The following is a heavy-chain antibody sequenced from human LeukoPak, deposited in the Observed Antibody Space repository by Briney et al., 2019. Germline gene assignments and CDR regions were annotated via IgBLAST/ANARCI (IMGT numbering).Heavy chain of an antibody. CDR2: IKQDGSEK. CDR3: ARDYSDYDLSYYYYMDV. D-gene: IGHD5-12*01. CDR1: GFTFSRYW. V-gene: IGHV3-7*01. Sequence: GGSLRLSCAASGFTFSRYWMSWVRQAPGKGLEWVANIKQDGSEKYYVDSVKGRFTISRDNAKNSLYLQMNSLRAEDTAVYYCARDYSDYDLSYYYYMDVWGKGTTVTVSS. J-gene: IGHJ6*03.